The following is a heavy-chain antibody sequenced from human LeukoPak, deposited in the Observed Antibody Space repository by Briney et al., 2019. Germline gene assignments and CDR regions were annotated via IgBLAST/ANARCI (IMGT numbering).Heavy chain of an antibody. V-gene: IGHV3-13*01. CDR3: ARGYDAVWGGDDAFDI. Sequence: GGSLRLSCAASGFTFSSYDMHWVRQATGKGLEWVSAIGTAGDTYYPGSVKGRFTISRENAKNSLYLQMNSLRAGDTAVYYCARGYDAVWGGDDAFDIWGQGTMVTVSS. J-gene: IGHJ3*02. CDR2: IGTAGDT. D-gene: IGHD3-3*01. CDR1: GFTFSSYD.